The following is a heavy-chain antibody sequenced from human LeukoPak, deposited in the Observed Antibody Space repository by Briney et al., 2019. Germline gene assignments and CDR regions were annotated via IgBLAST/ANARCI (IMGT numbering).Heavy chain of an antibody. J-gene: IGHJ3*02. CDR1: GFTFSNAW. Sequence: GGSLRLSCAASGFTFSNAWMGWVRQAPGKGLEWVSPISTSSSYIYSADSVKGRFTISRDNAKNSLYLQMNSLRAEDTAVYYCVRDTFSPDAFDIWGQGTMVTVSS. V-gene: IGHV3-21*01. D-gene: IGHD3-16*01. CDR3: VRDTFSPDAFDI. CDR2: ISTSSSYI.